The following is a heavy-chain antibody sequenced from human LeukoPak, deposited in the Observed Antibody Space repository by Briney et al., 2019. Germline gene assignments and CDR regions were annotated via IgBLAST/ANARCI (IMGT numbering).Heavy chain of an antibody. J-gene: IGHJ4*02. CDR1: GYTFTEYY. CDR3: ARDKGYSSGWFREFDY. CDR2: INPNSGGT. V-gene: IGHV1-2*06. Sequence: ASVKVSCKASGYTFTEYYMHWVRQAPGQGLEWMGRINPNSGGTNYAQKFQGRVTMTRDTSISTAYMELSRLRSDDTAVYYCARDKGYSSGWFREFDYWGQGTLVTVSS. D-gene: IGHD6-19*01.